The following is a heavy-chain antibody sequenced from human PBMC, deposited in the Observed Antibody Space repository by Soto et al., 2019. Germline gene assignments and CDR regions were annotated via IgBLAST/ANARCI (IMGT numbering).Heavy chain of an antibody. Sequence: QVQLQESGPGLVKPSQTLSLTCTVSGGSISSGDYYWSWIRQPPGKGLEWIGYIYYSGSTYYNPSLKSRGTISVDTSENQFSLKLSSVTAADTAVYYCARGGYSGYDFSSFDYWGQGTLVTVSS. CDR1: GGSISSGDYY. V-gene: IGHV4-30-4*01. J-gene: IGHJ4*02. D-gene: IGHD5-12*01. CDR3: ARGGYSGYDFSSFDY. CDR2: IYYSGST.